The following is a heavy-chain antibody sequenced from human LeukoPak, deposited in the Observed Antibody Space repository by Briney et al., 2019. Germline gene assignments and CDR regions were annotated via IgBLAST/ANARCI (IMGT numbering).Heavy chain of an antibody. CDR3: AKGSIVGATSYYYYLDV. Sequence: PGGSLRLSCAASGFTFSYYGMNWVRQAPGKGLEWVSGISGSGDRTYYEDSVKGRFTISRDNSKNTLYLQMNSLRAEDTAVYYCAKGSIVGATSYYYYLDVWGTGTTVTVSS. J-gene: IGHJ6*03. CDR2: ISGSGDRT. D-gene: IGHD1-26*01. V-gene: IGHV3-23*01. CDR1: GFTFSYYG.